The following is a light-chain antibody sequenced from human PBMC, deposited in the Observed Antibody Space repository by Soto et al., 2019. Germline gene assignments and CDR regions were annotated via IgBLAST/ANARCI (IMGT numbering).Light chain of an antibody. CDR1: SSDVGAYNY. CDR2: EVS. CDR3: SSQTSSSTRDV. Sequence: QSALTQPASVSGSPGQSITISCTGTSSDVGAYNYVSWYQQYPGKAPKLMIYEVSYRPSGVSTRFSGSKSGNTASLTISGLQAEDEADYYCSSQTSSSTRDVFGTGTKLTVL. J-gene: IGLJ1*01. V-gene: IGLV2-14*01.